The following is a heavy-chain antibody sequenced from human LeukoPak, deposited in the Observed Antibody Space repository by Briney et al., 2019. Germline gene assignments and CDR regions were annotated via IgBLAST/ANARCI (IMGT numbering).Heavy chain of an antibody. D-gene: IGHD2-15*01. J-gene: IGHJ3*02. CDR2: INPNSGGT. CDR1: GYTFTGYY. V-gene: IGHV1-2*06. Sequence: ASVKVSCKASGYTFTGYYMHWVRQAPGQGLEWMGRINPNSGGTNYAQKFQGRVTMTRDTSISTAYMELCRLRSDDTAVYYCARDKRDCSGGSCYVGAFDIWGQGTMVTVSS. CDR3: ARDKRDCSGGSCYVGAFDI.